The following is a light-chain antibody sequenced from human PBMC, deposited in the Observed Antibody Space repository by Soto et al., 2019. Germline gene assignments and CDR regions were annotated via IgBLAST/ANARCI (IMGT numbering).Light chain of an antibody. CDR2: EGS. Sequence: QSALTQPASVSGSPGQSITISCTGTSSDVGSYNLVSWYQQHPGKAPKLMIYEGSKRPSGVSNRCSGSKSGNTASLTISGLQAEDEADYYCCSYAGSSTSYVFGTGTKLTVL. J-gene: IGLJ1*01. CDR3: CSYAGSSTSYV. CDR1: SSDVGSYNL. V-gene: IGLV2-23*01.